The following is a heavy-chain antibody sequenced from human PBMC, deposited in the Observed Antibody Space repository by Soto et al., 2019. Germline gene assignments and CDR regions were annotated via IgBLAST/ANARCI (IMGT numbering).Heavy chain of an antibody. J-gene: IGHJ5*02. CDR2: TYHRGTT. CDR3: ARSSGGVFGIIIEGTNWFAP. V-gene: IGHV4-59*13. CDR1: GASISSYY. D-gene: IGHD3-16*01. Sequence: SETLSLTCTVSGASISSYYWSWIRQPPGKGLEWMGFTYHRGTTNYNPSLKSRVTIVVDTSKNQFSLRLRSVTSEDTAVYYCARSSGGVFGIIIEGTNWFAPWGQGTLVTVSS.